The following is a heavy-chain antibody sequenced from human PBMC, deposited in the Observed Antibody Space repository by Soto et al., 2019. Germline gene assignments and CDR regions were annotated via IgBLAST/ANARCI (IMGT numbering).Heavy chain of an antibody. Sequence: SVKVSCKASGGTFSIYAISCVRQSPLQGLDGMGGIIPIFGTANYAQKFQGRVTITADESTSTAYMELSSLRSEDTAVYYCAREGAYCSGGSCYTRSWFDPWGQGTLVTVSS. J-gene: IGHJ5*02. V-gene: IGHV1-69*13. CDR1: GGTFSIYA. CDR2: IIPIFGTA. CDR3: AREGAYCSGGSCYTRSWFDP. D-gene: IGHD2-15*01.